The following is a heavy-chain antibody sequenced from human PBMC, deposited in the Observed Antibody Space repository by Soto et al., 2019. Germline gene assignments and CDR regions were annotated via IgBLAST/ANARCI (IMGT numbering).Heavy chain of an antibody. CDR1: GYTLTELS. V-gene: IGHV1-24*01. J-gene: IGHJ6*02. CDR2: FDPEDGET. D-gene: IGHD2-15*01. CDR3: ATDGNCSGGSCYPRHRTYSMDV. Sequence: ASVKVSCKVSGYTLTELSMHWVRQAPGKGLEWMGGFDPEDGETIYAQKFQGRVTMTEDTSTDTAYMELSSLRSEDTAVYYCATDGNCSGGSCYPRHRTYSMDVWGLGTTVTVSS.